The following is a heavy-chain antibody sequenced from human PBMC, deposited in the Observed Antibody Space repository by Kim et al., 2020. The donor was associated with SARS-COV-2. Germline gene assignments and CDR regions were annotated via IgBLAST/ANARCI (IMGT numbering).Heavy chain of an antibody. J-gene: IGHJ6*02. CDR2: INAGNGNT. D-gene: IGHD2-2*01. Sequence: ASVKVSCKASGYTFTSYAMHWVRQAPGQRLEWMGWINAGNGNTKYSQKFQGRVTITRDTSASTAYMELSSLRSEDTAVYYCARASRYCSSTSCLIFGMDVWGQGTTVTVSS. CDR1: GYTFTSYA. CDR3: ARASRYCSSTSCLIFGMDV. V-gene: IGHV1-3*01.